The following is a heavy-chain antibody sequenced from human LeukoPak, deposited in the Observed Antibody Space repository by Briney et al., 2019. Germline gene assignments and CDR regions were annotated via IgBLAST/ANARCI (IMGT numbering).Heavy chain of an antibody. CDR1: GGTFSSYA. J-gene: IGHJ3*02. V-gene: IGHV1-69*05. D-gene: IGHD3-22*01. CDR3: ARAPYYYDSSGYFDAFDI. Sequence: SVKVSCKASGGTFSSYAISWVRQAPGQGLEWMGGIIPIFGTANYAQKFQGRVTITTDESTSTAYMELSSLRSEDTAVYYCARAPYYYDSSGYFDAFDIWGQGTMVTVSS. CDR2: IIPIFGTA.